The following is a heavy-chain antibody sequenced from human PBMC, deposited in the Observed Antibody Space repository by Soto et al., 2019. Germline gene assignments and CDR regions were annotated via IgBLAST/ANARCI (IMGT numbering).Heavy chain of an antibody. D-gene: IGHD3-10*01. CDR2: INPSGGST. CDR3: ARARGSGSYGAYDAFDI. Sequence: ASVKVSCKASGYTFTSYYMHWVRQAPGQGLEWMGIINPSGGSTSYAQKFQGRVTMTRDTSTSTVYMELSSLRSEDTAVYYCARARGSGSYGAYDAFDIWGQGTMVTVS. J-gene: IGHJ3*02. CDR1: GYTFTSYY. V-gene: IGHV1-46*01.